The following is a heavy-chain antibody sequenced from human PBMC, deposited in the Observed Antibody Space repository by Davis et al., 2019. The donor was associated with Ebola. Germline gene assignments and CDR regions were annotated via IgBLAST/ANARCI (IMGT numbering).Heavy chain of an antibody. Sequence: SGPTLVKPTQTLTLTCTFSGFSLSTSGMRVSWIRQPPGKALEWLARIDWDDDKFYSTSLKTRLTISKDTSKNQVVLTMTNMDPVDTATYYCARIHAGGGWFDPWGQGTLVTVSS. J-gene: IGHJ5*02. CDR1: GFSLSTSGMR. CDR2: IDWDDDK. V-gene: IGHV2-70*04. D-gene: IGHD3-10*01. CDR3: ARIHAGGGWFDP.